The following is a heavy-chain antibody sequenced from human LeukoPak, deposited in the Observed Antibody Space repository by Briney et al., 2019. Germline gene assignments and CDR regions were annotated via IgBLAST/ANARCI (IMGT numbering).Heavy chain of an antibody. CDR3: ARGAEYYYGSGSLDWFDP. D-gene: IGHD3-10*01. J-gene: IGHJ5*02. V-gene: IGHV4-31*03. CDR2: IYYSGST. CDR1: GGSISSGGYY. Sequence: SETLSLTCTVSGGSISSGGYYWSWIRQHPGKGLEWIGYIYYSGSTYYNPSLKSRVTISVDTSKNQFSLKLSSVTAADTAVYYCARGAEYYYGSGSLDWFDPWGQGTPVTVSS.